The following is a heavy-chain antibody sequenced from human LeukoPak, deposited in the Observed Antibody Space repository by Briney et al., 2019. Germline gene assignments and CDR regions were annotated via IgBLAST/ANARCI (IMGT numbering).Heavy chain of an antibody. CDR3: ATLAQRKYCSSTSCYRRRDDAFDI. Sequence: SETLSLTCAVYGGSFSGYYWGWIRQPPGKGLEWIGSIYYSGSTYYNPSLKSRVTISVDTSKNQFSLKLSSVTAADTAVYYCATLAQRKYCSSTSCYRRRDDAFDIWGQGTMVTVSS. J-gene: IGHJ3*02. V-gene: IGHV4-39*01. CDR1: GGSFSGYY. CDR2: IYYSGST. D-gene: IGHD2-2*01.